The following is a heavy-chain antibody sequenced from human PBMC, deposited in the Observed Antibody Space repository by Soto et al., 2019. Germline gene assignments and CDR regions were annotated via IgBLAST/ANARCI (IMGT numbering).Heavy chain of an antibody. D-gene: IGHD3-16*01. CDR1: VYTFSGYG. CDR2: ISTYNGNT. CDR3: ARRLASYYYGMDV. J-gene: IGHJ6*02. V-gene: IGHV1-18*01. Sequence: SEKASCKASVYTFSGYGITLVRQAPGQGLEWMGWISTYNGNTNYAQKLQGRVTMTTDTSTNTAYMDMRSLTSDDTAVYFWARRLASYYYGMDVWGQGTTVIVSS.